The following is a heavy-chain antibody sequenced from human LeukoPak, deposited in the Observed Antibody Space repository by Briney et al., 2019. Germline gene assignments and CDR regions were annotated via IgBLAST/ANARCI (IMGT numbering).Heavy chain of an antibody. CDR3: ARVRRYSQYESSGYYADS. V-gene: IGHV3-30*03. CDR2: ITYNGSTR. Sequence: PGGSLRLSCVGSGFTFNSYGMHWVRQAPGKGLQWVAAITYNGSTRYHADSVKGRFTISRDNSKDTLYLQMNSLKIEDTATYYCARVRRYSQYESSGYYADSWGQGTLVTVSS. D-gene: IGHD3-22*01. CDR1: GFTFNSYG. J-gene: IGHJ5*01.